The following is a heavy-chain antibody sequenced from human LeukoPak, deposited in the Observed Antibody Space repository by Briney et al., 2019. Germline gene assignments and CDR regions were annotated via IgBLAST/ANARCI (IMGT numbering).Heavy chain of an antibody. D-gene: IGHD2-2*01. V-gene: IGHV4-39*01. J-gene: IGHJ4*02. CDR1: GGSISSSSYY. CDR2: IYYSGST. CDR3: ARHIPRSSEGDYYFDY. Sequence: PSETLSLTCTVSGGSISSSSYYWGWIRQPPGKGLEWIGSIYYSGSTYYNPSLKSRVTISVDTSKNQFSLKLSSVTAADTAVYYCARHIPRSSEGDYYFDYWGQGTLVTVSS.